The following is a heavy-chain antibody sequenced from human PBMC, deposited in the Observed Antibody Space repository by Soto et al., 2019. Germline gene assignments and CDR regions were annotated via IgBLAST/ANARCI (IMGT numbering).Heavy chain of an antibody. Sequence: QLQLQESGSGLVKPSQTLSLTCAVSGGSISSGGYSWSWIRQPPGKGLEWIGYIYHSGSTYYNPSRKSRVPIAVDTSENQFSLKLSSVSAADTAVYYCARGGLVAEAALFDPWGQGTLVAVSS. V-gene: IGHV4-30-2*01. CDR1: GGSISSGGYS. CDR2: IYHSGST. J-gene: IGHJ5*02. CDR3: ARGGLVAEAALFDP. D-gene: IGHD6-13*01.